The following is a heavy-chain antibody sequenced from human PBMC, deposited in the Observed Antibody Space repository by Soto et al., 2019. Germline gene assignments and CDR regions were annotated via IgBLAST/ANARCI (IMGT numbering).Heavy chain of an antibody. Sequence: QVQLVQSGAELKKPGSSVKVSCEASGGSFTSYSFTWVRQAPGQGLEWMGRIIPIQGKANYALKFQDRVKITADRSMRTVYMELTSLRPEDTAVYFCAKSLLFVDHGYMDVWGKGTTVTVSS. CDR3: AKSLLFVDHGYMDV. CDR2: IIPIQGKA. CDR1: GGSFTSYS. D-gene: IGHD2-21*01. J-gene: IGHJ6*03. V-gene: IGHV1-69*02.